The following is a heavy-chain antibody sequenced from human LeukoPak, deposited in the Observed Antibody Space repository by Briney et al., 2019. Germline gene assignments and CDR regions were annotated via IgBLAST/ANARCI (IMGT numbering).Heavy chain of an antibody. J-gene: IGHJ4*02. D-gene: IGHD3-10*01. CDR1: GGSISSYY. Sequence: SETLSLTCTVSGGSISSYYWSWIRQPPGKGLERIGYIYYSGSTYYNPSLKSRVTISVDTSKNQFSLKLSSVTAADTAVYYCAREAEAYMVRGVIIREDYWGQGTLVTVSS. CDR2: IYYSGST. CDR3: AREAEAYMVRGVIIREDY. V-gene: IGHV4-59*12.